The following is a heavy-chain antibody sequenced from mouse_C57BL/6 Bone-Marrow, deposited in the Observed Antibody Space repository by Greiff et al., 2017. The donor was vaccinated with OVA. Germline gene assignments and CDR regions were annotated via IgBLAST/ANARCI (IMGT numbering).Heavy chain of an antibody. V-gene: IGHV1-76*01. J-gene: IGHJ4*01. CDR3: ASPLIYYYGSSPYYAMDY. D-gene: IGHD1-1*01. Sequence: QVQLQQSGAELVRPGASVKLSCKASGYTFTDYYINWVKQRPGQGLEWIARIYPGRGNTYYNEKFKGKATLTAEKSSSTAYMQLSSLTSEDSAVYFCASPLIYYYGSSPYYAMDYWGQGTSVTVSS. CDR2: IYPGRGNT. CDR1: GYTFTDYY.